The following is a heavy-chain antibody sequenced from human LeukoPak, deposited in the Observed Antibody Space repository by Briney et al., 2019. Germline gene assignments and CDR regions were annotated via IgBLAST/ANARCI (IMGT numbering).Heavy chain of an antibody. CDR3: ARGLIVGATRGPYFDY. J-gene: IGHJ4*02. CDR1: GYSFTSYW. Sequence: GESLKISCKGSGYSFTSYWIGWVRQMPGKGLEWMGIIYPGDSDTRYSPSFQGQVTISADKSISTAYLQWSSLKASDTAMYYCARGLIVGATRGPYFDYWGQGTLVTVSS. CDR2: IYPGDSDT. D-gene: IGHD1-26*01. V-gene: IGHV5-51*01.